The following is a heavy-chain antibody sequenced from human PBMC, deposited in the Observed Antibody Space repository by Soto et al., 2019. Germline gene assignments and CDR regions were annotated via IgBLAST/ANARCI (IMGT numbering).Heavy chain of an antibody. CDR1: GGSISSGGYS. J-gene: IGHJ4*02. D-gene: IGHD1-26*01. Sequence: SSETLSLTCAVSGGSISSGGYSWSWIRQPPGKGLEWIGYMYHSGSTYYNPSLKSRVTISIDRSKNQFSLKLTSVTAADTAVYYCAKHVVIVSGGSSYDFWGQGILVTVS. V-gene: IGHV4-30-2*01. CDR3: AKHVVIVSGGSSYDF. CDR2: MYHSGST.